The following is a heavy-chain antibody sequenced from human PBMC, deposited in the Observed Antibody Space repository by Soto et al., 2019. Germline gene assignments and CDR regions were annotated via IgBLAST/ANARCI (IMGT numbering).Heavy chain of an antibody. V-gene: IGHV4-31*03. CDR2: IYYSGST. Sequence: QVQLQESGPGLVKPSQTLSLTCTVSGGSISSGGYYWSWIRQHPGKGLEWIGYIYYSGSTYYNTSLKSRVTISVDTSKNQFSLKLSSVTAADTAVYYCARGPPVLLWFGELLSANWFDPWGQGTLVTVSS. D-gene: IGHD3-10*01. CDR3: ARGPPVLLWFGELLSANWFDP. J-gene: IGHJ5*02. CDR1: GGSISSGGYY.